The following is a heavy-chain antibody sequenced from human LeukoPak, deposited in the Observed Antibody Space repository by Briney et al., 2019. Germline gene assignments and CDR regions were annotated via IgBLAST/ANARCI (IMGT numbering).Heavy chain of an antibody. J-gene: IGHJ4*02. V-gene: IGHV3-7*01. D-gene: IGHD6-19*01. CDR3: AGSSGWLFDY. Sequence: GGSLRLSCAASGFTFSNYWMSWVRQAPGKGLEWVANIDQDGSVKYYLDSVKGRFTISRDNAKNSLSLQMNSLRAEDTAVYYCAGSSGWLFDYWGQGTLVAVSS. CDR2: IDQDGSVK. CDR1: GFTFSNYW.